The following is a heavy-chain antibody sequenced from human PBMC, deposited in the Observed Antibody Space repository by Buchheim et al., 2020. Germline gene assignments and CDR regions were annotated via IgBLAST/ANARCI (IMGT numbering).Heavy chain of an antibody. J-gene: IGHJ6*02. V-gene: IGHV3-7*01. CDR2: IKQDGTEK. D-gene: IGHD5-12*01. Sequence: EVQLAVSGGGLVQPGGSLRLSCIGSGFTFNRYWMTWVRQAPGKGLEWVATIKQDGTEKYYVNSVKGRVIASRDNAKNSVFVHMRSLADEDTAVYYCARHTGFDSGLDVWGQGT. CDR3: ARHTGFDSGLDV. CDR1: GFTFNRYW.